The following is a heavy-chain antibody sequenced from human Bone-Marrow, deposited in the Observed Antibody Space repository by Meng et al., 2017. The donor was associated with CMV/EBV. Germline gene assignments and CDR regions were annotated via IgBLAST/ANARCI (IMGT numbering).Heavy chain of an antibody. V-gene: IGHV3-30-3*01. CDR2: ISYDGSNK. Sequence: AASGLTFSSYAMHWVRQAPGRGLEWVAVISYDGSNKYYANSVKGRFTISRDNSKNTLYLQMNSLRAEDTAVYYCARQIYNSGWLFDYWGQGTLVTVSS. CDR3: ARQIYNSGWLFDY. D-gene: IGHD6-19*01. CDR1: GLTFSSYA. J-gene: IGHJ4*02.